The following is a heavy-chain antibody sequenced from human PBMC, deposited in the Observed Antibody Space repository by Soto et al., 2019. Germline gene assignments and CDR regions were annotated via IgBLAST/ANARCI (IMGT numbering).Heavy chain of an antibody. CDR3: ARDGGGGSGKSKDYFDY. CDR1: SGSISSSNW. Sequence: QVQLQESGPGLVKPSGTLSLTCAVSSGSISSSNWWSWVRQPPGKGLEWIGEIYHSGSTNYNPSLKSRVTISVDKSKHQFSLKLSSVTAADTAVYYCARDGGGGSGKSKDYFDYWGQGTLVTVSS. D-gene: IGHD6-25*01. J-gene: IGHJ4*02. V-gene: IGHV4-4*02. CDR2: IYHSGST.